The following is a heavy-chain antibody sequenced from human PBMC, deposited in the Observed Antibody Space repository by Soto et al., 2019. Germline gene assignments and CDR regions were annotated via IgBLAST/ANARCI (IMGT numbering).Heavy chain of an antibody. CDR3: ARGIKYGAYSRWFDP. CDR1: GYTYTSYA. V-gene: IGHV1-3*01. CDR2: INAGNGNT. J-gene: IGHJ5*02. Sequence: ASVKVSCKASGYTYTSYAMHWVRQAPGQRLEWMGWINAGNGNTKYSQKFQGRVTITRDTSASTAYMELSSLRSEDTAVYYCARGIKYGAYSRWFDPWGQGTLVTVPQ. D-gene: IGHD4-17*01.